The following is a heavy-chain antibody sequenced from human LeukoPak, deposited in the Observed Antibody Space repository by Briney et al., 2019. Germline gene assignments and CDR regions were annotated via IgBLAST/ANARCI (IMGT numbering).Heavy chain of an antibody. CDR2: IIPILGIA. D-gene: IGHD3-22*01. V-gene: IGHV1-69*04. CDR3: AREVYYYDSSGYYENN. CDR1: GGTFSSYA. Sequence: SVKVSCKASGGTFSSYAISWVRQAPGQGLEWMGRIIPILGIANYAQKFQGRVTITADKSTSTACMELSSLRSEDTAVYYCAREVYYYDSSGYYENNWGQGTLVTVSS. J-gene: IGHJ4*02.